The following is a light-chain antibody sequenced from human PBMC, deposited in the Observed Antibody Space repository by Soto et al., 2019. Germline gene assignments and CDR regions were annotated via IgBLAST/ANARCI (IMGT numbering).Light chain of an antibody. J-gene: IGLJ1*01. V-gene: IGLV2-14*01. CDR3: SSYTSSSAPFYV. CDR1: SSDVGGYNY. Sequence: QSVLTQPASVSGSPGQSITISCTGTSSDVGGYNYVSWYQQHPGKATQLMNYDVNNRPSGVSNRFSGSKSGNTASLTITGLQAEDEADYYCSSYTSSSAPFYVFGTGTKVTVL. CDR2: DVN.